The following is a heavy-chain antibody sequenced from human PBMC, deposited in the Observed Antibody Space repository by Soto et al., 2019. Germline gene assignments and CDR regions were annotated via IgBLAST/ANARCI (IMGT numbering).Heavy chain of an antibody. Sequence: GGSLRLSCAASGFTFSSYSMNWVRQAPGKGLEWVSSTSSSSSYIYYADSVKGRFTISRDNTKNSLYLQMNSLRAEDTAVYYCARVRRNFRGGSCYRMVVWGQRTTVTVSS. D-gene: IGHD2-15*01. J-gene: IGHJ6*02. CDR1: GFTFSSYS. V-gene: IGHV3-21*01. CDR3: ARVRRNFRGGSCYRMVV. CDR2: TSSSSSYI.